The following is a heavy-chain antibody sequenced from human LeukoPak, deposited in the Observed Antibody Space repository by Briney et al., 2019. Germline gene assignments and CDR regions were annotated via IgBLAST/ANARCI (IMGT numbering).Heavy chain of an antibody. D-gene: IGHD3-22*01. Sequence: PSETLSLTCAVYGGSFSGYCWSWIRQPPGKGLEWIGEINHSGSTNYNPSLKSRVTISVDTSKNQFSLKLSSVTAADTAVYYCARALTYYYDSSGQDAFDIWGQGTMVTVSS. CDR3: ARALTYYYDSSGQDAFDI. CDR1: GGSFSGYC. CDR2: INHSGST. V-gene: IGHV4-34*01. J-gene: IGHJ3*02.